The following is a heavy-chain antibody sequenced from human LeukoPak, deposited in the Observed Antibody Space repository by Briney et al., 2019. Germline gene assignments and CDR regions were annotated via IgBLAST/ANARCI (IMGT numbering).Heavy chain of an antibody. CDR2: ISSSSSYI. V-gene: IGHV3-21*01. CDR3: ARDLASIAAFDY. J-gene: IGHJ4*02. Sequence: GGSLRLSCAASGFSFSSYEMNWVRQAPGKGLEWVSSISSSSSYIDYADSLKGRFTISRDNAKNSLYLQMNSLRAEDTAVYYCARDLASIAAFDYWGQGTLVTVSS. D-gene: IGHD6-6*01. CDR1: GFSFSSYE.